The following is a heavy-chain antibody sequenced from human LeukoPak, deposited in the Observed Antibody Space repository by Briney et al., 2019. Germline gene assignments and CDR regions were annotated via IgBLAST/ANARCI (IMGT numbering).Heavy chain of an antibody. J-gene: IGHJ4*02. Sequence: GESLKISCQGSGYRFATYWIGWVRQMPGKGLEWMGIIYPGDSDTRYSPSFQGQVTISADESISTPYLQWSSLKASDTAMYYCARHPSSSSRDRFDYWGQGTLVTVSS. CDR2: IYPGDSDT. D-gene: IGHD6-13*01. CDR3: ARHPSSSSRDRFDY. V-gene: IGHV5-51*01. CDR1: GYRFATYW.